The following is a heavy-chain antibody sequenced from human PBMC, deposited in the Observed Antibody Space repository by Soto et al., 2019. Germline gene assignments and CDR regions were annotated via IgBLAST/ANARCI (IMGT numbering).Heavy chain of an antibody. CDR3: AGGLVSSGWRDYYYYGMDV. CDR2: INSDGSST. CDR1: GFTFSSYW. J-gene: IGHJ6*02. V-gene: IGHV3-74*01. D-gene: IGHD6-19*01. Sequence: GGSLRLSCAASGFTFSSYWMHWVRQAPGKGLVWVSRINSDGSSTSYADSVKGRFTISRDNAKNTLYLQMNSLRAEDTAVYYCAGGLVSSGWRDYYYYGMDVWGQGTTVTVSS.